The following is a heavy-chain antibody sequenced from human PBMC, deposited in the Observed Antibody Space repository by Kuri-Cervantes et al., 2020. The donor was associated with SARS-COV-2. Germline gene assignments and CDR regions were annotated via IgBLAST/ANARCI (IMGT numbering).Heavy chain of an antibody. CDR2: IYYSGST. CDR1: GGSISSGDYY. V-gene: IGHV4-30-4*08. J-gene: IGHJ2*01. D-gene: IGHD7-27*01. CDR3: ARHESVTGDWYFDL. Sequence: LRLSCTVSGGSISSGDYYWSWIRQPPGKGLEWIGYIYYSGSTYYNPSLKSRVTISVDTSKDQFSLKLSSVTAADRAVYYCARHESVTGDWYFDLWGRGTLVTVSS.